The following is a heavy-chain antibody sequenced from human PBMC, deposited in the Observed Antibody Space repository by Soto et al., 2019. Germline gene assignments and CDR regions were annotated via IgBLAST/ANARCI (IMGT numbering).Heavy chain of an antibody. Sequence: GGSLRLSCTASGFTFSSYEMNWVRQAPGKGPEWVANIKSGGSSTYYADSVKGRFTISRDNAKNSLYLQMNSLRVEDTAVYFCAKEKSVMYSGYDAFETWGQGAMVTVSS. V-gene: IGHV3-48*03. J-gene: IGHJ3*02. CDR3: AKEKSVMYSGYDAFET. CDR2: IKSGGSST. D-gene: IGHD5-12*01. CDR1: GFTFSSYE.